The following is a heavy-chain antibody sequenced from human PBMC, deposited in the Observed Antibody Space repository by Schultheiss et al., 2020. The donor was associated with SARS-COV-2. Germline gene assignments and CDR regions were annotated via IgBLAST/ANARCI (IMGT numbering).Heavy chain of an antibody. J-gene: IGHJ6*02. Sequence: GGSLRLSCAASGFTFSSFGIHWVRQAPGKGLEWVSSISSSSSYIYYADSVKGRFTISRDNAKKSLYLQMNSLTVEDTAVYYCARDDSSSWYSSSIYYYYGMDVWGQGTTVTVSS. V-gene: IGHV3-21*01. D-gene: IGHD6-13*01. CDR3: ARDDSSSWYSSSIYYYYGMDV. CDR2: ISSSSSYI. CDR1: GFTFSSFG.